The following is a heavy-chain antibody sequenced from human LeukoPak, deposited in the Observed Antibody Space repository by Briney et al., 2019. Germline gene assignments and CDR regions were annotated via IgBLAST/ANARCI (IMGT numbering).Heavy chain of an antibody. CDR3: ARAMLYYYGSGSYWGTFDY. J-gene: IGHJ4*02. CDR1: GGSISSYY. CDR2: IYYSGST. D-gene: IGHD3-10*01. V-gene: IGHV4-59*01. Sequence: PSETLSLTCTVSGGSISSYYWSWIRQPPGKGLEWIGYIYYSGSTNYNPSLKSRVTISVDTSKNQFSLKLSSVTAADTAVYYCARAMLYYYGSGSYWGTFDYWSQGTLVTVSS.